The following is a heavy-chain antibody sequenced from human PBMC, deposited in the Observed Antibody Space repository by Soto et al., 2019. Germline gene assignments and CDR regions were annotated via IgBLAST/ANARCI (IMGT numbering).Heavy chain of an antibody. CDR2: INPSGGST. CDR3: ARDWSREVPNNWFDP. CDR1: GYTFTSYY. V-gene: IGHV1-46*01. J-gene: IGHJ5*02. D-gene: IGHD3-10*01. Sequence: AXVKVSCKASGYTFTSYYMHWVRQAPGQGLEWMGIINPSGGSTSYAQKFQGRVTMTRDTSTSTVYMELSSLRSEDTAVYYCARDWSREVPNNWFDPWGKGTLVPVSS.